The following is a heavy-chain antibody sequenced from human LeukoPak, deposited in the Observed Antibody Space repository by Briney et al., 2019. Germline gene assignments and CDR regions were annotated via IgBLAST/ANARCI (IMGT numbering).Heavy chain of an antibody. J-gene: IGHJ4*02. CDR2: IYYSGST. D-gene: IGHD5-12*01. Sequence: SETLSLTCTVSGGSISSYYWSWIRQPPGKGLEWIGYIYYSGSTNYNPSLKSRVTISVDTSKNQFSLKLSSVTAADTAVYYCARGSGYELRGVDYWGQGTLVTVSS. CDR1: GGSISSYY. V-gene: IGHV4-59*01. CDR3: ARGSGYELRGVDY.